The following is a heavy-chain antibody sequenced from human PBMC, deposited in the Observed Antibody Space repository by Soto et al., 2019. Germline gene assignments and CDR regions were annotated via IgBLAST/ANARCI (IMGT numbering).Heavy chain of an antibody. Sequence: SGPTLVNPTQTLTLTCTFSGFSLSTSGMRVSWIRQPPGKALEWLARIDWDDDKFYSTSLKTRPTISKDTSKNQVVLTMTNMDPVDTATYYCARMADYGDYDYFDYWGQGTLVTVSS. CDR1: GFSLSTSGMR. J-gene: IGHJ4*02. D-gene: IGHD4-17*01. V-gene: IGHV2-70*04. CDR2: IDWDDDK. CDR3: ARMADYGDYDYFDY.